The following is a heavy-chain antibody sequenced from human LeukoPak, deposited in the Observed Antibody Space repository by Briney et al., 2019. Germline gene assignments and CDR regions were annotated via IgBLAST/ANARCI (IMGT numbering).Heavy chain of an antibody. V-gene: IGHV4-30-4*01. D-gene: IGHD3-10*01. CDR1: GVSISSGDYS. J-gene: IGHJ4*02. Sequence: SETLSLTCTVSGVSISSGDYSRSWIRQPPGKGLEWIGYTYYSGSTYYNPPLKSRVTISVDTSKNQFSLKLSSVTAADTGVYYCARVKIGRITKNPFDYWGQGTLVTVSS. CDR2: TYYSGST. CDR3: ARVKIGRITKNPFDY.